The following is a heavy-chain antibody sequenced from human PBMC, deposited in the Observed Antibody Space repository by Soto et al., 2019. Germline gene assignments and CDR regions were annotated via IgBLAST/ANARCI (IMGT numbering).Heavy chain of an antibody. CDR3: ARVMITFGGVTANWFDP. V-gene: IGHV4-31*03. CDR1: GGSISSGGYY. Sequence: SETLSLTCTVSGGSISSGGYYWSWIRQHPGKGLEWVGYIYYSGSTYYNPSLKSRVTISVDTSKNQFSLKLSYVTAADTAVYYCARVMITFGGVTANWFDPWGQGTLVTVSS. J-gene: IGHJ5*02. D-gene: IGHD3-16*01. CDR2: IYYSGST.